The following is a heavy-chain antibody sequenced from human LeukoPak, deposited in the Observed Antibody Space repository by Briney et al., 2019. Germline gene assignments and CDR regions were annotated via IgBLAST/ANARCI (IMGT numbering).Heavy chain of an antibody. J-gene: IGHJ4*02. Sequence: ASVKVSCQASGYTFTDYYLHWLRQAPGQGLDWMGLINPNSCGTNSAQKFQDRVTITMDTYITTASMSLSRQTADDTAVYYCARNTRRADGYSDFGGQGTLVTVSS. CDR3: ARNTRRADGYSDF. CDR2: INPNSCGT. CDR1: GYTFTDYY. V-gene: IGHV1-2*02. D-gene: IGHD5-24*01.